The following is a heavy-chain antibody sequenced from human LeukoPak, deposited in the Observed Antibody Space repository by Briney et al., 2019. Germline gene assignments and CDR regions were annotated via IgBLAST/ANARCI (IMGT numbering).Heavy chain of an antibody. Sequence: PGGSLRLSCAASGFTFSNAWMSRVRQAPGKGLEWVGRIKSKTDGGTTDYAAPVKGRFTISRDDSKNTLYLQMNSLKTEDTAVYYCTTEDCSGGSCHLDYWGQGTLVTVSS. J-gene: IGHJ4*02. CDR3: TTEDCSGGSCHLDY. D-gene: IGHD2-15*01. V-gene: IGHV3-15*01. CDR2: IKSKTDGGTT. CDR1: GFTFSNAW.